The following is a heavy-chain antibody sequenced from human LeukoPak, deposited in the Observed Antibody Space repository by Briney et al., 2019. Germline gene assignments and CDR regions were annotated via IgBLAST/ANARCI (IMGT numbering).Heavy chain of an antibody. V-gene: IGHV4-30-2*01. CDR1: GGSFSGYS. D-gene: IGHD1-1*01. CDR2: IYHSGST. CDR3: ARGTERASWFDP. J-gene: IGHJ5*02. Sequence: SETLSLTCAVYGGSFSGYSWSWLRQPPGKGLEWIGYIYHSGSTYYSPSLKSRVTISVDRSKNQFSLKLSSVTAADTAVYYCARGTERASWFDPWGQGTLVTVSS.